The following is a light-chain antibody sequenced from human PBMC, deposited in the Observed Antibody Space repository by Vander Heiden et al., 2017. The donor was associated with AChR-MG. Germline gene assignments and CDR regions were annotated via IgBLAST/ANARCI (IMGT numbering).Light chain of an antibody. J-gene: IGKJ1*01. CDR1: RSISSY. V-gene: IGKV3-11*01. Sequence: EIVLTQPPATLSLSPGERATLSCRASRSISSYLAWFQQKPGQAPRLLIYDASNRATGVPTRFSGSGSGTDFTLTISSLEPEDFAVYYCQQRSTWPPWTFGQGTKVEFK. CDR3: QQRSTWPPWT. CDR2: DAS.